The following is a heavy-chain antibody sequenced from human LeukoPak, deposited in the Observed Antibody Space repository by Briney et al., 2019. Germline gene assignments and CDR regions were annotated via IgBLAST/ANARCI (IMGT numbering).Heavy chain of an antibody. Sequence: SETLSLTCAVSGGSISSSNWWSWVRQPPGKGLEWIGYIYYSGSTYYNPSLKSRVTISVDTSKNQFSLKLSSVTAADTAVYYCARSVSGYYDSSGYYYGPYFDYWGQGTLVTVSS. CDR3: ARSVSGYYDSSGYYYGPYFDY. CDR1: GGSISSSNW. D-gene: IGHD3-22*01. V-gene: IGHV4-30-4*01. CDR2: IYYSGST. J-gene: IGHJ4*02.